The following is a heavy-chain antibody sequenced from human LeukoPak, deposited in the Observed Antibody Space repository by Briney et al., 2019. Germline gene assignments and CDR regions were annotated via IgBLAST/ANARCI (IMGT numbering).Heavy chain of an antibody. J-gene: IGHJ6*02. Sequence: ASVKVSCKASGYTFTSYGISWVRQAPGQGLEWMGWISAYNGNTNYAQKLHGRVTMTTDTSTSTAYMELRSLRSDDTAVYYCARDRNNWNDWYYYGMDVWGQGTTVTVSS. V-gene: IGHV1-18*01. D-gene: IGHD1-20*01. CDR1: GYTFTSYG. CDR3: ARDRNNWNDWYYYGMDV. CDR2: ISAYNGNT.